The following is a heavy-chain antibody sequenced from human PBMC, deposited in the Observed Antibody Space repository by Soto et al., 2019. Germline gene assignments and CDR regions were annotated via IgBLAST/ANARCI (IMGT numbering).Heavy chain of an antibody. CDR3: ARSGYSFAWGY. CDR2: INSDGST. V-gene: IGHV3-53*01. J-gene: IGHJ4*02. D-gene: IGHD5-18*01. CDR1: GFLVNSAY. Sequence: EVQLVESGGGLIPPGGSLRLSCAASGFLVNSAYMTWVRQAPGKGLEWLSMINSDGSTLYAESVKGRFTISRDNSKNRRDLKMNSLRAEDTAMYYCARSGYSFAWGYWGQGTLVIVTS.